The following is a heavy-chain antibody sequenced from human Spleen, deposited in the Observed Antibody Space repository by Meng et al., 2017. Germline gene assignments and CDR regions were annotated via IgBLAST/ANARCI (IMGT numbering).Heavy chain of an antibody. CDR1: GYSFTSYW. Sequence: KVSCKGSGYSFTSYWIAWVRQMPGKGLEWMGIIYPGDSDTRYSPSVQGQVTISADKSVSTAYVQWSSLKASDTAMYYCARLQQVGNYYGLDVWGQGTTVTVSS. CDR3: ARLQQVGNYYGLDV. D-gene: IGHD6-13*01. J-gene: IGHJ6*02. V-gene: IGHV5-51*01. CDR2: IYPGDSDT.